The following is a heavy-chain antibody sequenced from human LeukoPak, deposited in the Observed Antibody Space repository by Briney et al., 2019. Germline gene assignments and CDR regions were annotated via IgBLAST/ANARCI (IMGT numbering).Heavy chain of an antibody. Sequence: GRSLRPSYAASGFTYSRYWMHWVRQVPGKGLVWVARIKGCESYTFYADAVKGRFTISRDNAKNTLYLQMNSLRAEDTAVYYCAKDIGIAAAGFDYWGQGTLVTVSS. J-gene: IGHJ4*02. D-gene: IGHD6-13*01. CDR2: IKGCESYT. CDR3: AKDIGIAAAGFDY. V-gene: IGHV3-74*01. CDR1: GFTYSRYW.